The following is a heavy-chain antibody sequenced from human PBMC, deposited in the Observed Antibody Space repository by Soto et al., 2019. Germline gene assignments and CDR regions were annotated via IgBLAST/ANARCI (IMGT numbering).Heavy chain of an antibody. CDR1: GGSISSSSYY. D-gene: IGHD1-1*01. Sequence: QLQLQESGPGLVKPSETLSLTCTVSGGSISSSSYYWGWIRQPPGKGLEWIGSIYYSASTYYNPSLKSRVTISVDTSKNQFSLKLSSVTAADTAVYYCARHEAGTGWVLGGPNYYYGMDVWGQGTTVTVSS. CDR3: ARHEAGTGWVLGGPNYYYGMDV. V-gene: IGHV4-39*01. J-gene: IGHJ6*02. CDR2: IYYSAST.